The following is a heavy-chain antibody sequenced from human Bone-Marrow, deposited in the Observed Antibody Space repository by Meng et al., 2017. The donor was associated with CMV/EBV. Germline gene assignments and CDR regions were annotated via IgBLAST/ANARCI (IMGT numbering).Heavy chain of an antibody. D-gene: IGHD6-19*01. CDR2: IKQDGSEK. J-gene: IGHJ4*02. V-gene: IGHV3-7*03. CDR3: ATIAVAGLYYYDY. Sequence: CPVSGFSSNPYWISWVRQSPGKGLEGVANIKQDGSEKYYVDSVKGRFTISRDSAKNSLYLQMNSLRVEDTALYYCATIAVAGLYYYDYWGQGALVTVSS. CDR1: GFSSNPYW.